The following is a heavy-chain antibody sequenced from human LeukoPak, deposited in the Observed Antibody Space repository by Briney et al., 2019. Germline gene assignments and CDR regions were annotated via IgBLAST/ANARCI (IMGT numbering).Heavy chain of an antibody. Sequence: GGSLRLSCAASGFTFSSYGMHWVRQAPGKGLEWMAVISYDGSNKYYADSVKGRFTISRDNSKNTLYLQMNSLRAEDTAVYYCAKGSGSGWYNWFDPWGQGTLVTVSS. D-gene: IGHD6-19*01. CDR3: AKGSGSGWYNWFDP. J-gene: IGHJ5*02. CDR2: ISYDGSNK. V-gene: IGHV3-30*18. CDR1: GFTFSSYG.